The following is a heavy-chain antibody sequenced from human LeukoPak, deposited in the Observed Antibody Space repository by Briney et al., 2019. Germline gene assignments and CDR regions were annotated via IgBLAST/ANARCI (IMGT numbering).Heavy chain of an antibody. D-gene: IGHD1-26*01. V-gene: IGHV4-39*01. CDR1: GGSISSSSYY. CDR2: IYYSGST. J-gene: IGHJ6*02. CDR3: ARQLRGGGSYKVRYYGMDV. Sequence: SSETLSLTCTVSGGSISSSSYYWGWIRQPPGKGVEWIGSIYYSGSTYYNPSLKSRVTISVDTSKNQFSLKLSSVTAADTAVYYCARQLRGGGSYKVRYYGMDVWGQGTTVTVSS.